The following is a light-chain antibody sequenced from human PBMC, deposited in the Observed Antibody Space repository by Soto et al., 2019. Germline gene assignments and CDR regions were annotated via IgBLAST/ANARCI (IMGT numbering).Light chain of an antibody. V-gene: IGLV3-21*02. CDR2: DDS. CDR1: NIGRKS. CDR3: HVWDSSSGHYI. J-gene: IGLJ1*01. Sequence: SYELAQPPSVSVAPGQTARISCGGNNIGRKSVHGYQQKPGRAPVVVVYDDSDRPSGIPERFSGANSGDTATLTISRVEAGDEADYYCHVWDSSSGHYIFGTGTKVTVL.